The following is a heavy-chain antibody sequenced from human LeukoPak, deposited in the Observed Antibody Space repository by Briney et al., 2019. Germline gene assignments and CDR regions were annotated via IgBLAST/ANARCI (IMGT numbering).Heavy chain of an antibody. D-gene: IGHD2-2*01. V-gene: IGHV4-59*01. CDR3: ARVVGRYCSSTSCYIDY. Sequence: SETLSLTCTVSGGSISTYYWSWLRQPPGKGLEWIGYIYDSGSTNYNPSLKSRVTISEDTSKKQFSLNLRSVTAADTAVYYCARVVGRYCSSTSCYIDYWGQGALVTVSS. CDR2: IYDSGST. CDR1: GGSISTYY. J-gene: IGHJ4*02.